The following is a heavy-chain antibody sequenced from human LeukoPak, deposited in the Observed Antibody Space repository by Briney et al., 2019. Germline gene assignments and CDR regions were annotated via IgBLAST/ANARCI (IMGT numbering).Heavy chain of an antibody. CDR1: GGSISSGGYS. V-gene: IGHV4-30-2*01. CDR3: ARGPYYYDSSGYYSPFDY. CDR2: IYHSGST. J-gene: IGHJ4*02. D-gene: IGHD3-22*01. Sequence: SETLSLTCAVSGGSISSGGYSWSWIRQPPGKGLEWIGYIYHSGSTYYNPSLKSRVTISVDRSKNQFSLKLSSVTAADTAVYYCARGPYYYDSSGYYSPFDYWGQGTLVTVSS.